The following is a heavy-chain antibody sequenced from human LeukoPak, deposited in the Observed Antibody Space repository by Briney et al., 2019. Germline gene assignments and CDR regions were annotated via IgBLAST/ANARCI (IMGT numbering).Heavy chain of an antibody. J-gene: IGHJ3*02. CDR3: AKEDLSGSYWPGAFDI. D-gene: IGHD1-26*01. V-gene: IGHV3-23*01. CDR1: GFNFNNYG. CDR2: IGATDDST. Sequence: GSLRLSCAVSGFNFNNYGVSWVRQAPGKGPEWVSAIGATDDSTYYADSVKGRFTISRDNSKNTLYLQMNSLRAEDTAVYYCAKEDLSGSYWPGAFDIWGQGTMVTVSS.